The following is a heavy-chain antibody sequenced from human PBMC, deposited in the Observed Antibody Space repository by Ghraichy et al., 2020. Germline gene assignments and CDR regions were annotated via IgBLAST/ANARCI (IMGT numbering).Heavy chain of an antibody. CDR3: ARDVKGYYYDSSGYYFWFDP. D-gene: IGHD3-22*01. CDR1: GGSISSYY. Sequence: SETLSLTCTVSGGSISSYYWSWIRQPPGKGLEWIGYIYYSGSTNYNPSLKSRVTISVDTSKNQLSLKLSSVTAADTAVYYCARDVKGYYYDSSGYYFWFDPWGQGTLVTVSS. V-gene: IGHV4-59*01. CDR2: IYYSGST. J-gene: IGHJ5*02.